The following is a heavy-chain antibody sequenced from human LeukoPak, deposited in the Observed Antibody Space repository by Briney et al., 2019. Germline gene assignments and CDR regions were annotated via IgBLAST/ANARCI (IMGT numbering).Heavy chain of an antibody. J-gene: IGHJ5*02. CDR2: IYTSGSI. D-gene: IGHD3-10*01. CDR1: GGSISSYY. V-gene: IGHV4-4*07. CDR3: ARDSGTTGEVKFDP. Sequence: SETLSLTCAVSGGSISSYYWSWIRQPAGKGLEWIGRIYTSGSITYNPSLKSRVSMSVDTSKNQFSLKLSSVTAADTAVYYCARDSGTTGEVKFDPWGQGTLVTVSS.